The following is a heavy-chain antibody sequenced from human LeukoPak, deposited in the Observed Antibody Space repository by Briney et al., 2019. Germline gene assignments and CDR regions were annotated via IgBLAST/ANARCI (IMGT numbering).Heavy chain of an antibody. CDR3: ARGGSGSYSY. J-gene: IGHJ4*02. D-gene: IGHD1-26*01. CDR2: VDTSGST. Sequence: TPSETLSLTCSVSSGSISSFYWTWVRQSAWKGLEWIGRVDTSGSTHYNPSLKGRATMSLDTSKYQFSLRLTSVTVADTAVYYCARGGSGSYSYWGQGTLVTVSS. V-gene: IGHV4-4*07. CDR1: SGSISSFY.